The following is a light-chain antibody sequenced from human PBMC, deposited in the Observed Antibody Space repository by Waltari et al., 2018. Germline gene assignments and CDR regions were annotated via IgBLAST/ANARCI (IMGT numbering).Light chain of an antibody. Sequence: DIVMTQSPDSLVVSLGETATINCTSSQNIMYSSNNKNFLAWYQQKPGQPPKLPIYWASTRQPGVPDRFTGSWSGTDFTLTINSLQPEDVAIYYCQQYFITPFTFGPGTKVEVK. J-gene: IGKJ3*01. V-gene: IGKV4-1*01. CDR1: QNIMYSSNNKNF. CDR3: QQYFITPFT. CDR2: WAS.